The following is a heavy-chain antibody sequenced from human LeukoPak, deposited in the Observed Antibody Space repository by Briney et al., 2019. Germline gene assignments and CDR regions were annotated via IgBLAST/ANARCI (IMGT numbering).Heavy chain of an antibody. CDR2: IIPIFGTA. CDR1: GGTFSSYA. D-gene: IGHD3-22*01. V-gene: IGHV1-69*13. CDR3: ARDVYYDSSGQDDY. Sequence: SVKVSCKASGGTFSSYAISWVRQAPGQGLEWMGGIIPIFGTANYAQKFQGRVTITADESTSTAYMELSSLRSEDTAVYYCARDVYYDSSGQDDYWGQGTLVTVSS. J-gene: IGHJ4*02.